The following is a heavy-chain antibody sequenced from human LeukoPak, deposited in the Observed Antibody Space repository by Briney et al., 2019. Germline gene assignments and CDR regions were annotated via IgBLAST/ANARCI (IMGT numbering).Heavy chain of an antibody. CDR2: ISSSSSYT. CDR3: ARVRRGATIDY. D-gene: IGHD1-26*01. Sequence: GGSLRLSCAASGFTFSDYYMSWIRQAPGKGLGWVSYISSSSSYTNYADSVKGRFTISRDNAKNSLYLQMNSLRAEDTAVYYCARVRRGATIDYWGQGTLVTVSS. V-gene: IGHV3-11*05. CDR1: GFTFSDYY. J-gene: IGHJ4*02.